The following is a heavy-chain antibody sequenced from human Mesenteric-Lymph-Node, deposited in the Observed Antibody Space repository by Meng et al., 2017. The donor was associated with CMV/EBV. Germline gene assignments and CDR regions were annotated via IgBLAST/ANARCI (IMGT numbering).Heavy chain of an antibody. J-gene: IGHJ6*02. CDR1: GGSISSYY. CDR3: ARAPPAIYDFWSGYYPPDGMDV. Sequence: SETLSLTCTVSGGSISSYYWSWIRQPPGKGLEWIGYIYYSGSTNYNPSLKSRVTISVDTSKNQFSLKLSSVTAADTAVYYCARAPPAIYDFWSGYYPPDGMDVWGQGTTVTVSS. D-gene: IGHD3-3*01. CDR2: IYYSGST. V-gene: IGHV4-59*01.